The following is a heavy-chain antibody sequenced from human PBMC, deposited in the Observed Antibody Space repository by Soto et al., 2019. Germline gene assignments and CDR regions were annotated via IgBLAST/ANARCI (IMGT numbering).Heavy chain of an antibody. Sequence: QVQLVQSGAEVKKPGASVKVSYKASGYTFTSYDINWVRQATGQGLEWMGWMNPNSGNTGYAQKFQGRVTMTRNTAISTAYMELSSLRSEDTAVYYCARSIKSGWTPFGDYWGQGTLVTVSS. CDR3: ARSIKSGWTPFGDY. V-gene: IGHV1-8*01. D-gene: IGHD6-19*01. CDR1: GYTFTSYD. J-gene: IGHJ4*02. CDR2: MNPNSGNT.